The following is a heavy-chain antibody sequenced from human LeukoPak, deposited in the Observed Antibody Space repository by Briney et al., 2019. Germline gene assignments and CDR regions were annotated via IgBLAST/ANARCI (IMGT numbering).Heavy chain of an antibody. CDR3: ARDLRVYYDSSGHQPWDDAFDI. CDR1: GGSISSSSYY. Sequence: PSETLSLTCTVSGGSISSSSYYWGWIRQPPGKGLEWIGSIYYSGSTYYNPSLKSRVTISVDTSKNQFSLKLSSVTAADTAVYYCARDLRVYYDSSGHQPWDDAFDIWGQGTMVTVSS. CDR2: IYYSGST. V-gene: IGHV4-39*07. J-gene: IGHJ3*02. D-gene: IGHD3-22*01.